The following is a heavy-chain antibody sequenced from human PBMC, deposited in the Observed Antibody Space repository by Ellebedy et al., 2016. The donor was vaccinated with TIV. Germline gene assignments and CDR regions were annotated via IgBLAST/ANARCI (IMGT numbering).Heavy chain of an antibody. D-gene: IGHD4-17*01. V-gene: IGHV3-23*01. CDR1: GFTFSDYG. Sequence: GGSLRLSXVGSGFTFSDYGMSWVRQAPGEGLEWVSGMTGGGSGTHYADSVKGRFTISRDNSKNTLYLQMNSLRADDTALYYCAKRWATVTTLGNAFDIWGQGTMVTVSS. J-gene: IGHJ3*02. CDR2: MTGGGSGT. CDR3: AKRWATVTTLGNAFDI.